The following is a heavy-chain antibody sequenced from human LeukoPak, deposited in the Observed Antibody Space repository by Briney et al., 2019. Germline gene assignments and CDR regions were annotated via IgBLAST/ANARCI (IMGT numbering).Heavy chain of an antibody. V-gene: IGHV4-31*03. CDR1: GGSISSGGYY. D-gene: IGHD2-21*01. J-gene: IGHJ3*02. CDR3: AREFNPYGDAFDI. CDR2: IYYSGST. Sequence: PSETLSLTCTGSGGSISSGGYYWSWIRQHPGKGLEWIGYIYYSGSTYYNPSPESRVTISVDTSKNQFSLKLSSVTAADTAVYYCAREFNPYGDAFDIWGQGTMVTVSS.